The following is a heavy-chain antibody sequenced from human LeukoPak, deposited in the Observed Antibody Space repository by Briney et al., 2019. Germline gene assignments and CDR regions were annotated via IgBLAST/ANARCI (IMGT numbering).Heavy chain of an antibody. D-gene: IGHD3-9*01. CDR3: ARGGDILTGFITDAFDY. CDR1: GYTFNTYG. V-gene: IGHV1-18*01. CDR2: ISGYNGKT. Sequence: GASVKVSCKASGYTFNTYGITWVRQAPGQGLEWMGWISGYNGKTKYAQKLQGRVTMTRNTSISTAYMELSSLRSEDTAVYYCARGGDILTGFITDAFDYWGQGTLVTVSS. J-gene: IGHJ4*02.